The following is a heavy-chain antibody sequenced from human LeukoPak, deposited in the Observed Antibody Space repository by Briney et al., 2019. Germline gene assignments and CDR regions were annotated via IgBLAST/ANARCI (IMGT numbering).Heavy chain of an antibody. Sequence: SETLSLTCAVSGGSISSGGYSWSWIRQPPGKGLEWIGYIYHSGSTYYNPSLKSRVTISVDRSKNQFSLKLSSVTAADTAVYYCAREGLTSTYFDYRGQGTLVTVSS. J-gene: IGHJ4*02. CDR3: AREGLTSTYFDY. D-gene: IGHD5/OR15-5a*01. CDR2: IYHSGST. V-gene: IGHV4-30-2*01. CDR1: GGSISSGGYS.